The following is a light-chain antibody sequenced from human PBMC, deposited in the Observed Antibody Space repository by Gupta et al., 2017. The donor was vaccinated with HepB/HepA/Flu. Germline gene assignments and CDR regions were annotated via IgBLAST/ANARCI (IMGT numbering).Light chain of an antibody. CDR3: QQSDSTRRT. CDR1: QSISSY. V-gene: IGKV1-39*01. J-gene: IGKJ1*01. Sequence: DIQMTQSPSSLSASVGDRVTITCRASQSISSYLNWYQQKPGKAPKLLIYAASNLQSGVPSRFSGSGSGTDFTLTISRLLPEDFATYYCQQSDSTRRTFGQGTKVEIK. CDR2: AAS.